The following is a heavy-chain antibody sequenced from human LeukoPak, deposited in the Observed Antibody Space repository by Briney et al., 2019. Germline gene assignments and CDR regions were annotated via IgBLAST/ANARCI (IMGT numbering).Heavy chain of an antibody. D-gene: IGHD2-2*01. J-gene: IGHJ5*02. CDR1: GYTFTGNY. CDR2: INPNSGGT. CDR3: ARGTVVVPAAPPSGGFDP. V-gene: IGHV1-2*04. Sequence: GASVKVSCKASGYTFTGNYMHWVRQAPGQGLEWMGWINPNSGGTNYAQKFQGWVTMTRDTSISTAYMELSRLRSDDTAVYYCARGTVVVPAAPPSGGFDPWGQGTLVTVSS.